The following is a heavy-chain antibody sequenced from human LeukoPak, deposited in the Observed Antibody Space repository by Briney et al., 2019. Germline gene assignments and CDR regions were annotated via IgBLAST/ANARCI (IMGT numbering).Heavy chain of an antibody. CDR2: ISGSGGNT. CDR1: GFTFSSYA. CDR3: AKDPRELWFGEDC. V-gene: IGHV3-23*01. Sequence: GGSLRLSCAASGFTFSSYAMSWVRQAPGKGLEWVSAISGSGGNTYYADSVKGRFTISRDKSKNTLYLQMNSLRAEDTTVYYCAKDPRELWFGEDCWGQGTLVTVSS. D-gene: IGHD3-10*01. J-gene: IGHJ4*02.